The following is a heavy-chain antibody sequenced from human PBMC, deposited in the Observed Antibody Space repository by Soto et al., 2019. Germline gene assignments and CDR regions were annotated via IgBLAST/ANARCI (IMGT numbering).Heavy chain of an antibody. CDR2: IVTVFGTA. V-gene: IGHV1-69*01. CDR1: GGTLGYNA. D-gene: IGHD6-13*01. Sequence: QVQLVQSGADVKKPGSSVKVSCKASGGTLGYNAFSWVRQAPGQGLEWMGGIVTVFGTANHAQKFQGRVTDNPDASTNTAYMELTSLRSEDTAVYFCGRNGPYSSRQIGLYVLGQGPTVTVSS. J-gene: IGHJ6*02. CDR3: GRNGPYSSRQIGLYV.